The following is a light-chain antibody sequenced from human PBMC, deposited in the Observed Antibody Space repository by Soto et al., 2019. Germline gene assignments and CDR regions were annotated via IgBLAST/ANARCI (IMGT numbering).Light chain of an antibody. J-gene: IGKJ1*01. V-gene: IGKV3-11*01. CDR1: QSVSSY. Sequence: VMTQSPATLSVSPGERATLSCRASQSVSSYLAWYQQKPGQAPRLLIYEASNRATGIPARFSGSGSGTDFTLTISSLEPEDFAVYYCQQRSNWPWTFGQGTKVDIK. CDR2: EAS. CDR3: QQRSNWPWT.